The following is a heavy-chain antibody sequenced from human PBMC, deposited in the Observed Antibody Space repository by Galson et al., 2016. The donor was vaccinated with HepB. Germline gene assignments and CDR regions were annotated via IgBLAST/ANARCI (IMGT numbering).Heavy chain of an antibody. CDR1: GFSFSDFN. CDR3: AKERDSYYSSSYYFDS. J-gene: IGHJ4*02. Sequence: SLRLSCAGSGFSFSDFNMHWVRQAPGKGLEWLTCISYDGSDKYYSGPVNGRFTISRDNSKNTLFLQMNSLRTDDTAVYYCAKERDSYYSSSYYFDSWGQEALVTVSS. CDR2: ISYDGSDK. D-gene: IGHD4-11*01. V-gene: IGHV3-30*18.